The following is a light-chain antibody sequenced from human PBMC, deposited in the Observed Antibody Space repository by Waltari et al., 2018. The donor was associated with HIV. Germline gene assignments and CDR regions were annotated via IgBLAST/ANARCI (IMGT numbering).Light chain of an antibody. CDR3: QHVHTNPIT. CDR1: QGIYSY. J-gene: IGKJ5*01. Sequence: DIQLTQSPSFLSASIGDTVTITCRASQGIYSYLAWYQQKPRKAPNLLIYAASTLQSGVPSRFSGSGSGTEFTLTISSLRPEVSATYYCQHVHTNPITFGQGTPLEI. CDR2: AAS. V-gene: IGKV1-9*01.